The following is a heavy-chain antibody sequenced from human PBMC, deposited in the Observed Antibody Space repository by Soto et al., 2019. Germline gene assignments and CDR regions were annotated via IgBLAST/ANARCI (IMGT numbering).Heavy chain of an antibody. J-gene: IGHJ5*02. Sequence: SGPTLVNPTQTLTLTCTFSGFSLSTSGMCVSWIRQPPGKALEWLALIDWDDDKYYSTSLKTRLTISKDTSKNQVALTMTNMDPVDTATYYCARMVRYYYDSSGLNDWFDPWGQGTLVTVSS. CDR3: ARMVRYYYDSSGLNDWFDP. V-gene: IGHV2-70*01. D-gene: IGHD3-22*01. CDR1: GFSLSTSGMC. CDR2: IDWDDDK.